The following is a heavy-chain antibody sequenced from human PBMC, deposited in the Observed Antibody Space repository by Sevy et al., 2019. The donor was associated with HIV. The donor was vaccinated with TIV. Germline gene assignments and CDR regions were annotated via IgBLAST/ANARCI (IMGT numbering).Heavy chain of an antibody. J-gene: IGHJ3*02. D-gene: IGHD3-3*01. CDR2: ISDDGSRK. V-gene: IGHV3-30-3*01. Sequence: GGSLRLSCTASGFSFSGYAMHWVRQAPGKGLEWVVGISDDGSRKYYVDSVKDRFTISRANSENTLYLEMNSLRSEDTAIYYCARDRWRFLEWLRVAFDIWGQGTMVTVSS. CDR1: GFSFSGYA. CDR3: ARDRWRFLEWLRVAFDI.